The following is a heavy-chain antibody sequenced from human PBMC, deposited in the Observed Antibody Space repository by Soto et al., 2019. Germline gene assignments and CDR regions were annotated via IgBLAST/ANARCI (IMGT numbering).Heavy chain of an antibody. CDR3: AKSPVGYYDSSGYQGY. CDR1: GFTFSSYG. Sequence: VGSLRLSCAASGFTFSSYGMHWVRQAPGKGLEWVAVISYDGSNKYYADSVKGRFTISRDNSKNTLYLQMNSLRAEDTAVYYCAKSPVGYYDSSGYQGYWGQGTLVTVSS. D-gene: IGHD3-22*01. J-gene: IGHJ4*02. CDR2: ISYDGSNK. V-gene: IGHV3-30*18.